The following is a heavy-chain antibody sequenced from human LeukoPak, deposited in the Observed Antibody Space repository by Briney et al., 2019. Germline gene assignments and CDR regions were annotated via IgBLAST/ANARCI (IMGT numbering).Heavy chain of an antibody. Sequence: GGSLRLSCAASGFTFSSNAMSWVRQAPGKGLEWVSAISGSGGTTYYADSVKGRFTNSRDNSKNTLYLQMNSLRAEDTALYYCAKDRTPATRGVDYWGQGTLVTVSS. J-gene: IGHJ4*02. CDR1: GFTFSSNA. V-gene: IGHV3-23*01. CDR2: ISGSGGTT. D-gene: IGHD3-10*01. CDR3: AKDRTPATRGVDY.